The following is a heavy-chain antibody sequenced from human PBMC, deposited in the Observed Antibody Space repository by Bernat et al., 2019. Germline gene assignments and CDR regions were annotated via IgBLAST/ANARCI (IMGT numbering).Heavy chain of an antibody. CDR2: IYYSGST. Sequence: QLQLQESGPGLVKPSETLSLTCTVSGGSISTGSYYWGWIRQPPGKGLEWIGSIYYSGSTYYNPSLKSRVTISVDTSKKQFSLNLNSVTAAVTAVYYCARLGSSSDAFDIWGQGTMVTVSS. D-gene: IGHD6-6*01. CDR3: ARLGSSSDAFDI. CDR1: GGSISTGSYY. V-gene: IGHV4-39*01. J-gene: IGHJ3*02.